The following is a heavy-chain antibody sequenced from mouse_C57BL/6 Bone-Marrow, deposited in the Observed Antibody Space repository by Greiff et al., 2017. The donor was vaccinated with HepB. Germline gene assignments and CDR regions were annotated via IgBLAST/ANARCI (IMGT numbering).Heavy chain of an antibody. Sequence: EVQGVESGGGLVKPGGSLKLSCAASGFTFSSYAMSWVRQTPEKRLEWVATISDGGSYTYYPDNVKGRFTISRDNAKNNLYLQMSHLKSEGTAMYYCARDRRRFAYWGQGTLVTVSA. J-gene: IGHJ3*01. CDR1: GFTFSSYA. V-gene: IGHV5-4*01. D-gene: IGHD1-2*01. CDR2: ISDGGSYT. CDR3: ARDRRRFAY.